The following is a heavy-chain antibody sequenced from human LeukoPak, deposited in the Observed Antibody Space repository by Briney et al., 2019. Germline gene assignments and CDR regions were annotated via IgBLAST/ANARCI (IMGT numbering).Heavy chain of an antibody. V-gene: IGHV3-23*01. CDR1: GFTFSSYA. CDR3: ARGRRMIGVFYDSSGHPLKH. CDR2: ISGSGGST. J-gene: IGHJ4*02. Sequence: HPGGSLRLSCAASGFTFSSYAMSWVRQAPGKGLEWVSAISGSGGSTYYADSVKGRFTISRDNSKNTLYLQMNSLRAEDTAVYYCARGRRMIGVFYDSSGHPLKHWGQGTLVTVSS. D-gene: IGHD3-22*01.